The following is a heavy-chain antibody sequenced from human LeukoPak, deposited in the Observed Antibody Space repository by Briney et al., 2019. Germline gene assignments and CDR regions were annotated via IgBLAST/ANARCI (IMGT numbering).Heavy chain of an antibody. V-gene: IGHV3-30-3*01. J-gene: IGHJ5*02. CDR3: MRDYMGWFDP. Sequence: PGGSLRLSCVASGFSLSNLQMYWVRQAPGKGLEWVSIISLDGSTEFYADSVKGRSTISRDTASNTMHLEMNNLRIEDTAVYYCMRDYMGWFDPWGQGSLVTVSS. CDR1: GFSLSNLQ. D-gene: IGHD3-10*01. CDR2: ISLDGSTE.